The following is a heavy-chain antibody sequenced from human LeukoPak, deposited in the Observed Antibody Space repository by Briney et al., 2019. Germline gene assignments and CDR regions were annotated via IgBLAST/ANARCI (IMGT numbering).Heavy chain of an antibody. CDR2: ISGSGGST. Sequence: GGSLRLSCAASGFTFSSYAMSWVRQAPGKGLEWVSAISGSGGSTYYADSVKGRFTISRDNSKNTLYLQMNSLRAEDTAVYYYAKVGQQLVYFDYWGQGTLVTVSS. D-gene: IGHD6-13*01. CDR3: AKVGQQLVYFDY. V-gene: IGHV3-23*01. J-gene: IGHJ4*02. CDR1: GFTFSSYA.